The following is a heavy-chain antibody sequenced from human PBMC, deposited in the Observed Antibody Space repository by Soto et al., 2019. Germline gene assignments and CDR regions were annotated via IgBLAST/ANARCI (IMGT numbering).Heavy chain of an antibody. CDR1: GGSISSGGYS. CDR3: ARGPSGDKVDY. V-gene: IGHV4-30-2*01. J-gene: IGHJ4*02. CDR2: IYHSGST. Sequence: SETLSLTCAVSGGSISSGGYSWSWIRQPPGKGLEWIGYIYHSGSTHYNPSLKSRVTISVDRSKNQFSLKLSSVTAADTAVYYCARGPSGDKVDYWGQGTLVTVSS. D-gene: IGHD7-27*01.